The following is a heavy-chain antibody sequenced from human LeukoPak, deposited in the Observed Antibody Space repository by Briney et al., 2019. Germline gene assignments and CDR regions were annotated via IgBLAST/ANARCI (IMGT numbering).Heavy chain of an antibody. Sequence: ASVKVSCKASGYTFTSYGISWVRRAPGQGLEWMGWISAYNGNTNYAQKLQGRVTMTTDTSTSTAYMELRSLRSDDTAVYYCARTQNLWFGEPYYFDYWGQGTLVTVSS. V-gene: IGHV1-18*01. CDR3: ARTQNLWFGEPYYFDY. CDR2: ISAYNGNT. J-gene: IGHJ4*02. D-gene: IGHD3-10*01. CDR1: GYTFTSYG.